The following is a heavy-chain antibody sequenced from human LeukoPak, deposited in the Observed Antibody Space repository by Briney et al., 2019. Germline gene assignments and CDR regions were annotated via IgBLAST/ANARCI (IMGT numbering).Heavy chain of an antibody. Sequence: GGSLRLSCAASGFTFRDHYMDWVRQAPGKGLEWVARITNNPHSYNAQYAASVKGRFTVSRYESEQSVYLQMNSLQTEDTAVYYCARDTAVALDLWGQGTLVTAAS. CDR2: ITNNPHSYNA. V-gene: IGHV3-72*01. D-gene: IGHD6-19*01. CDR1: GFTFRDHY. J-gene: IGHJ5*02. CDR3: ARDTAVALDL.